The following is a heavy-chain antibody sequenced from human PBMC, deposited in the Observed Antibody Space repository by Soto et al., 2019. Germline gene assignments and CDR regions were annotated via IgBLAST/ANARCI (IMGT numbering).Heavy chain of an antibody. V-gene: IGHV1-69*12. J-gene: IGHJ4*02. CDR1: GGTSSNYV. Sequence: QVQLVQSGPEIKKPGSSVKVSCKASGGTSSNYVISWVRQAPRQGLEWMGGIIPIFGTPIYAQKFQGRVTITADDSTSTAYLELSSLRSEDTAVYYCARDYTWSYNYDSTNYGYFDFWGLGTLDTVSS. D-gene: IGHD3-22*01. CDR2: IIPIFGTP. CDR3: ARDYTWSYNYDSTNYGYFDF.